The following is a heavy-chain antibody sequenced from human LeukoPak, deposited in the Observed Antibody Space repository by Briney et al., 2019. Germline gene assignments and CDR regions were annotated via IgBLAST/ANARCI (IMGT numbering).Heavy chain of an antibody. J-gene: IGHJ4*02. Sequence: GRSLRLSCAASGFTFSTYAIHWVRQAPGKGLEWVSYISSSSSTIYYADSVKGRFTISRDNAKNSLYLQMNSLRAEDTAVYYCARDREQLVQGYYFDYWGQGTLVTVSS. CDR3: ARDREQLVQGYYFDY. V-gene: IGHV3-48*01. CDR1: GFTFSTYA. D-gene: IGHD6-13*01. CDR2: ISSSSSTI.